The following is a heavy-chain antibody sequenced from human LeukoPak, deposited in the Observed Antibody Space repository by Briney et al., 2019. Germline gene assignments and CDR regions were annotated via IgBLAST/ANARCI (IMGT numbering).Heavy chain of an antibody. CDR1: GFTFSSYS. CDR2: ISSSSSYI. J-gene: IGHJ6*02. CDR3: ARAEMGAHDYYGMDV. Sequence: GGSLRLSCAASGFTFSSYSMNWVRQAPGKGLEWVSSISSSSSYIYYADSVKGRFTISRDNAKNSLYLQMNSLRAEDTAVYYCARAEMGAHDYYGMDVWGQGTTVTVSS. D-gene: IGHD5-24*01. V-gene: IGHV3-21*01.